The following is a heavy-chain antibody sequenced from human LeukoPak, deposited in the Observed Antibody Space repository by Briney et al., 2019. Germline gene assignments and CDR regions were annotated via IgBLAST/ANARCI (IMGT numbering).Heavy chain of an antibody. Sequence: PSQTLSLTCTVSGGSISSGSYYWRWIRQPAGKGLEWIGRIYTSGSTNYNPSLKSRLTISVDTSKNQFSLKLSSVTAADTALYFCPRDRGQCGELFAFDIWGEATKLTLPS. CDR2: IYTSGST. V-gene: IGHV4-61*02. D-gene: IGHD3-10*01. CDR3: PRDRGQCGELFAFDI. CDR1: GGSISSGSYY. J-gene: IGHJ3*02.